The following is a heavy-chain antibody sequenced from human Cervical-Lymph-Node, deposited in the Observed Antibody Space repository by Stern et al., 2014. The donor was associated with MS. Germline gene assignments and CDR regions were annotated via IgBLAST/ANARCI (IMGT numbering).Heavy chain of an antibody. CDR2: ISAYNGNT. V-gene: IGHV1-18*01. CDR1: GYIFTSYG. J-gene: IGHJ1*01. CDR3: ARTSPTEYYQY. D-gene: IGHD4-11*01. Sequence: VQLVQSGDEVKKPGASVKVSCKASGYIFTSYGISWVRQAPGQGLEWMGWISAYNGNTNYAQKFQGRVTMTTDTSTTTVYVELRSLRSDDTAVYYCARTSPTEYYQYWGQGTLVTVSS.